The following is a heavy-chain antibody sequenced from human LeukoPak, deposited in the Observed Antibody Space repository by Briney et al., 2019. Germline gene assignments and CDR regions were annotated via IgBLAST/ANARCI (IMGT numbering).Heavy chain of an antibody. V-gene: IGHV4-39*01. D-gene: IGHD5-18*01. J-gene: IGHJ4*02. CDR1: GGSISSSSSYF. CDR2: VYYSGNT. Sequence: SETLSLTCTVSGGSISSSSSYFWAWIRQAPGKGQEWIGSVYYSGNTYYNPSLKSRVTISVDTSKNQFSLKLSSVTAADTAVYYCAIPRLYSYGYQFDYWGQGTLVTVSS. CDR3: AIPRLYSYGYQFDY.